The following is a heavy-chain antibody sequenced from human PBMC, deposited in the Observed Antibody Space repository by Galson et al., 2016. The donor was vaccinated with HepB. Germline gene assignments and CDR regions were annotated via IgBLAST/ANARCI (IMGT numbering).Heavy chain of an antibody. CDR2: INPSGGST. D-gene: IGHD5-12*01. J-gene: IGHJ4*02. V-gene: IGHV1-46*01. Sequence: SVKVSCKASGYTFTKYYVKWVRQAPGQGLEWVGIINPSGGSTSYAQKFQGRVTMTRDTSTSTVYMELSSLRSEDTAVYYCARDSRDEKNSGYGLDYWGQGALVTVS. CDR1: GYTFTKYY. CDR3: ARDSRDEKNSGYGLDY.